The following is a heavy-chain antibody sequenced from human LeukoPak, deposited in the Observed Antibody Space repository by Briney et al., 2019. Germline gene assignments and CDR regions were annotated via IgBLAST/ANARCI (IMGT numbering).Heavy chain of an antibody. V-gene: IGHV6-1*01. CDR1: GDSVSSNSAA. CDR2: TYYRSKWSN. CDR3: ARGSDDYRDYSFDY. Sequence: SQTLSLTCAISGDSVSSNSAAWNWIRQSASSGLEWLGRTYYRSKWSNNYAVSVKSRITINSDTSKNQFALQLNSVTPEDTAVYYCARGSDDYRDYSFDYWGQGTLVTVSS. J-gene: IGHJ4*02. D-gene: IGHD4-17*01.